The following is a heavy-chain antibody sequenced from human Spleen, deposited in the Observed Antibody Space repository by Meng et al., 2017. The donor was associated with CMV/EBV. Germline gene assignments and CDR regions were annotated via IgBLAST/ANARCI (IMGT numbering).Heavy chain of an antibody. D-gene: IGHD2-15*01. J-gene: IGHJ4*02. CDR2: IWYDGSNK. V-gene: IGHV3-33*08. Sequence: GESLKISCTASGFTFSSYGMHWVRQAPGKGLEWVAVIWYDGSNKYYADSVKGRFTISRDNSKNTLYLQMNSLRAEDTAVYYCARERMRNYLDYWGQGTLVTVSS. CDR3: ARERMRNYLDY. CDR1: GFTFSSYG.